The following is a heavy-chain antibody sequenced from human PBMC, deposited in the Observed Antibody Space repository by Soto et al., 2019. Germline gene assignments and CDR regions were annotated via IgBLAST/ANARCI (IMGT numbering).Heavy chain of an antibody. V-gene: IGHV4-4*07. CDR2: FYTSGNT. CDR1: GGSVSSYY. CDR3: ASDSTGWFDP. Sequence: PSETLSLTCTVSGGSVSSYYWSWIRQPAGKGLEWIGRFYTSGNTNYNPSLKSRVTMSLDTSKNQFSLKLSSVTAADTAVYFCASDSTGWFDPWGRGTLVTVSS. D-gene: IGHD7-27*01. J-gene: IGHJ5*02.